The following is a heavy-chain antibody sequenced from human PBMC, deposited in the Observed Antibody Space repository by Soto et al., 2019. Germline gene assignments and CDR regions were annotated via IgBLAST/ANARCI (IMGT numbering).Heavy chain of an antibody. CDR2: IHYSGTT. CDR1: GGSISSNSYY. Sequence: QLQLQESGPGLVKPSETLSLTCTVSGGSISSNSYYWGWIRQPPGKGLESLGSIHYSGTTYYNPSLKSRVAISVDTSKRQFSLKLNSVTAADTAVYYCARRSRIIDTFDIWGQGTVVTVSS. D-gene: IGHD3-10*01. J-gene: IGHJ3*02. CDR3: ARRSRIIDTFDI. V-gene: IGHV4-39*01.